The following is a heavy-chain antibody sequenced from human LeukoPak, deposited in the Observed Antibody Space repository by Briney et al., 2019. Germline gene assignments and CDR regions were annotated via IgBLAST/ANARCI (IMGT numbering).Heavy chain of an antibody. CDR1: GFTFSSYW. J-gene: IGHJ4*02. Sequence: QSGGSLRLSCAASGFTFSSYWMSWVRQAPGKGLEWVANIKQDGSEKYYVDSMKGRFTISRDNAKNSLYLQMNSLRAEDTAVYYCARHRGPGIAAAGTFRYWGQGTLVTVSS. V-gene: IGHV3-7*01. D-gene: IGHD6-13*01. CDR2: IKQDGSEK. CDR3: ARHRGPGIAAAGTFRY.